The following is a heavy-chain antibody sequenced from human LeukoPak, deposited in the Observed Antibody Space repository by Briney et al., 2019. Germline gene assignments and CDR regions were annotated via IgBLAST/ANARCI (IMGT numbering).Heavy chain of an antibody. D-gene: IGHD3-22*01. Sequence: GGSLRLSCAASGFTVSSNYMSWVRQAPGKGLEWVSVIYSGGSTYYADSMKGRFTISRDNSKNTLYLQMNSLRAEDTAVYYCASRIGPYYDSSGYYSDYYWGQGTLVTGSS. CDR1: GFTVSSNY. J-gene: IGHJ4*02. V-gene: IGHV3-53*01. CDR3: ASRIGPYYDSSGYYSDYY. CDR2: IYSGGST.